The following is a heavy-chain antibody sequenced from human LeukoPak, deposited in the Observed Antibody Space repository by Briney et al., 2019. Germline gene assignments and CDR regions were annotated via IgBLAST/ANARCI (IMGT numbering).Heavy chain of an antibody. V-gene: IGHV3-23*01. Sequence: PGGSLRLFCEASGLTFSSYAVSWVRQAPGKGLEWVSGISSSGGTAYYADSVKGRFTISRDNSKNTLYLQMNSLRAEDTAVYYCAKDFSSWRPSGMVVWGQGPTVTVSS. CDR2: ISSSGGTA. J-gene: IGHJ6*02. CDR1: GLTFSSYA. D-gene: IGHD3-16*02. CDR3: AKDFSSWRPSGMVV.